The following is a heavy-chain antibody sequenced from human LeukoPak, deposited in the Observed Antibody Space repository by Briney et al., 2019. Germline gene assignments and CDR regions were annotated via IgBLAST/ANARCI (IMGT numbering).Heavy chain of an antibody. CDR1: GGSFSGYY. J-gene: IGHJ6*02. Sequence: SETLSLTCAVYGGSFSGYYWSWIRQPPGKGLEWIGEINHSGSTSYNPSLKSRVTISVDTSKNQFSLKLSSVTAADTAVYYCARVFGGYNYYYYYGMDVWGQGTTVTVSS. V-gene: IGHV4-34*01. CDR3: ARVFGGYNYYYYYGMDV. CDR2: INHSGST. D-gene: IGHD5-12*01.